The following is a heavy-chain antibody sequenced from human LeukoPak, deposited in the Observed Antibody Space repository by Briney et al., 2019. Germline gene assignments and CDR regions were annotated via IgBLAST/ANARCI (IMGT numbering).Heavy chain of an antibody. J-gene: IGHJ6*02. Sequence: HXXXXAXGQGLEWMGWINPNSGGTNYAQKFQGRVTMTRDTSISTAYMELSRLRSDDTAVYYCARDAAFPYGDYVRPHGYYYGMDVWGQGTTVTVSS. V-gene: IGHV1-2*02. D-gene: IGHD4-17*01. CDR3: ARDAAFPYGDYVRPHGYYYGMDV. CDR2: INPNSGGT.